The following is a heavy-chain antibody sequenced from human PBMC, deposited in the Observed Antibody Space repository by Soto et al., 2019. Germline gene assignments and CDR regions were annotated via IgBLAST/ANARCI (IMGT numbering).Heavy chain of an antibody. Sequence: GGSLRLACAASGFTFSYYWMHWVRQAPGMGLVWVSRIHSDGSSTTYADSVKGRFTISRDNSKNTLYLQMNSLRAEDTAVYYCARDYAFDIWGQGTMVTVSS. V-gene: IGHV3-74*01. J-gene: IGHJ3*02. CDR1: GFTFSYYW. CDR3: ARDYAFDI. CDR2: IHSDGSST.